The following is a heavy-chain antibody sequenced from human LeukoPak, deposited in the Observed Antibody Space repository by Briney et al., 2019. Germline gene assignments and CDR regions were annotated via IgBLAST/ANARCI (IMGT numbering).Heavy chain of an antibody. D-gene: IGHD5-18*01. CDR1: GFTFSSYG. CDR3: ATPYSYGYYFDS. Sequence: GGSLRLSCAASGFTFSSYGMHWVRQAPGKGLEWVAVISYDGSNKYYADSVKGRFTISRDNSKNTLYLQMNSLRAEDTAVYYCATPYSYGYYFDSWGQGTLVTVSS. J-gene: IGHJ4*02. CDR2: ISYDGSNK. V-gene: IGHV3-30*03.